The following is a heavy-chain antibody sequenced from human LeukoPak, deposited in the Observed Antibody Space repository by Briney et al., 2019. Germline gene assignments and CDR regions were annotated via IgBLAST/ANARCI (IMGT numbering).Heavy chain of an antibody. D-gene: IGHD3-22*01. CDR3: ARDLRAGVDYYDSRDFDY. Sequence: ASVKVSCKASGYTFINFAINWGRQAPGQRPEWMGWINAGNGNTKYSQKFQGRVTITRDTSASTAYMELSSLRSEDTAVYYCARDLRAGVDYYDSRDFDYWGQGTLVTVSS. CDR1: GYTFINFA. J-gene: IGHJ4*02. V-gene: IGHV1-3*01. CDR2: INAGNGNT.